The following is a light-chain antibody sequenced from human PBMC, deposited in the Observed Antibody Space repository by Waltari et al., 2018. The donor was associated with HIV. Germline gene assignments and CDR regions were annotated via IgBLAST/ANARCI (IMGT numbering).Light chain of an antibody. J-gene: IGLJ1*01. CDR3: QSYDSSLSGSV. Sequence: QSVLTQPPSVSGAPGQRGTISCTGSSPNIGAGYDVQWYQQLPGTAPKLLIYGNSNRPSGVPDRFSGSKSGTSASLAITGLQAEDEADYYCQSYDSSLSGSVFGTGTKVTVL. CDR1: SPNIGAGYD. V-gene: IGLV1-40*01. CDR2: GNS.